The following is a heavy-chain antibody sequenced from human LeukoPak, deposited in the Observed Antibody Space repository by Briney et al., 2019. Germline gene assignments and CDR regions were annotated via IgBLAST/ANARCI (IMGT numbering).Heavy chain of an antibody. D-gene: IGHD3-10*01. CDR2: INAGNGNT. J-gene: IGHJ5*02. V-gene: IGHV1-3*01. CDR1: GFTFTSYA. Sequence: EASVKVSCKASGFTFTSYAMHWVRQAPGQRLEWMGWINAGNGNTKYSQKFQGRVTITRDTSASTAYMELSSLRSEDTAVYYCARDPLLRFGEDTGPEKENNWFDPWGQGTLSPSPQ. CDR3: ARDPLLRFGEDTGPEKENNWFDP.